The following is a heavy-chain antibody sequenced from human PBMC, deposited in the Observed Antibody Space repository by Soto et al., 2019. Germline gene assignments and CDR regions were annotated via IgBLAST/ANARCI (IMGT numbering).Heavy chain of an antibody. CDR3: AAPHITYNWNDGEYYYYGMDV. J-gene: IGHJ6*02. CDR1: GFTFTSSA. V-gene: IGHV1-58*02. CDR2: IVVGSGNT. Sequence: SVKVSCKASGFTFTSSAMQWVRQARGQRLEWIGWIVVGSGNTNYAQKFQERVTITRDMSTSTAYMELSSLRSEDTAVYYCAAPHITYNWNDGEYYYYGMDVWGQGTTVTVS. D-gene: IGHD1-1*01.